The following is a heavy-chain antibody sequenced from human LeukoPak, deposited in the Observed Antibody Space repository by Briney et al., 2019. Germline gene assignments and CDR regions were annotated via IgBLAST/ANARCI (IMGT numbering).Heavy chain of an antibody. CDR2: IWYDGSNK. V-gene: IGHV3-33*01. J-gene: IGHJ6*02. CDR3: ARDPLISLLGYCSGGSCYAHYGMDV. D-gene: IGHD2-15*01. Sequence: PGGSLRLSCAASGFTFSSYGMHWVRQAPGKGLEWVAVIWYDGSNKYYADSVKGRFTISRDNSKNTLYLQMNSLRAEDTAAYYCARDPLISLLGYCSGGSCYAHYGMDVWGQGTTVTVSS. CDR1: GFTFSSYG.